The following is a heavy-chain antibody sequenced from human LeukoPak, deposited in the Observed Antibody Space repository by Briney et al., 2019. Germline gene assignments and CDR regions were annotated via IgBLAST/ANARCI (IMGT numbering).Heavy chain of an antibody. J-gene: IGHJ6*03. CDR3: ARHLRYYYYMDV. V-gene: IGHV4-39*01. CDR1: GGSISSSSYY. CDR2: IYYSGST. Sequence: PSETLSLTCTVSGGSISSSSYYWGWIRQPPGKGLEWIGSIYYSGSTYYNPSLKSRVTISVDTSKNQFSLKLSSVTAADTAVYCCARHLRYYYYMDVWGKGTTVTVSS.